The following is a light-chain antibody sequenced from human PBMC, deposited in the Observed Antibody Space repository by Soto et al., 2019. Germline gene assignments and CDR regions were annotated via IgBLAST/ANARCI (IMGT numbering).Light chain of an antibody. CDR1: QSVFSR. V-gene: IGKV3-15*01. CDR2: GAA. Sequence: EIVMTQSPATLSFSPGDRATLSRRASQSVFSRLAWYQQKPGQAPRRLIYGAATRATGIPARFSGSGAGTESTLTISSLQSEYFEVYCWQRCHSSPPFGQGTKVEIK. J-gene: IGKJ1*01. CDR3: QRCHSSPP.